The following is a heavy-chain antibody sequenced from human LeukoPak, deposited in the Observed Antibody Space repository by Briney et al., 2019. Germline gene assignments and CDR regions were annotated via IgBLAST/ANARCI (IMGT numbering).Heavy chain of an antibody. CDR3: ARRGHSDWYFDL. CDR1: GGSIRSSSYF. Sequence: SETLSLTCTVSGGSIRSSSYFWGWIRQPPGKGGEWIGSVYYSGSTYYNPSLKSRVTISVDTSKNQFSLKLRSVTAADTAVYYCARRGHSDWYFDLWGRGTLVTVSS. V-gene: IGHV4-39*01. J-gene: IGHJ2*01. D-gene: IGHD5-18*01. CDR2: VYYSGST.